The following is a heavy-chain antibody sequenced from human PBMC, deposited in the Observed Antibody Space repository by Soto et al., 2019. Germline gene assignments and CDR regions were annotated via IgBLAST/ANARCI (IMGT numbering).Heavy chain of an antibody. J-gene: IGHJ6*02. CDR1: GVSISSYF. Sequence: SATLSLTCTVSGVSISSYFWSWIRQPPGRGLEWIGYTYHRGSTNYSPFLKSRVAISLDTSENQFSLKVNSVTAADTAVYYCARQKNSWFCGMDVWGQGTTVTVSS. CDR3: ARQKNSWFCGMDV. CDR2: TYHRGST. V-gene: IGHV4-59*08. D-gene: IGHD3-10*01.